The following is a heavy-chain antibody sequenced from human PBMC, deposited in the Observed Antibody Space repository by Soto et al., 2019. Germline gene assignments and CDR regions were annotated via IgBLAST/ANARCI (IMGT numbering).Heavy chain of an antibody. CDR2: INEDAGEK. D-gene: IGHD3-16*01. CDR1: GFTFRSFW. V-gene: IGHV3-7*01. Sequence: EVQLVESGGGLVQPGGSLRISCGVSGFTFRSFWMSWVRQAPGKGLEWVASINEDAGEKYYVDSVKGRFTIARDNAENSLYMQMNSLSAEDTAVYFCARDIGFDYVDWGQGTLVTVSS. J-gene: IGHJ4*02. CDR3: ARDIGFDYVD.